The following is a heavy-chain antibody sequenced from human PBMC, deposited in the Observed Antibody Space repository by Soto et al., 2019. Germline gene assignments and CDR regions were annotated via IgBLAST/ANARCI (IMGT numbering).Heavy chain of an antibody. V-gene: IGHV4-59*01. CDR2: IYYSGST. Sequence: SETLSLTCTVSGGSISSYYWSWIRQPPGKGLEWIGYIYYSGSTNYNPSLKSRVTISVDTSKNQFSLKLSSVTAADTAVYYCAREVVAATSLWFDPWGQGTLVTVSS. CDR3: AREVVAATSLWFDP. D-gene: IGHD2-15*01. J-gene: IGHJ5*02. CDR1: GGSISSYY.